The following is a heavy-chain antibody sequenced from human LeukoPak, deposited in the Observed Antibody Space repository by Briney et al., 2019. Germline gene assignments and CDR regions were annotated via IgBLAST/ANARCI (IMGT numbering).Heavy chain of an antibody. CDR3: AKYAAMSGPNWFGP. D-gene: IGHD2-2*01. J-gene: IGHJ5*02. CDR1: GGSISGYF. V-gene: IGHV4-59*01. CDR2: IHYTGTT. Sequence: PSETLSLTCTASGGSISGYFWSWIRQPAGKGLEWIGYIHYTGTTSYNPSLKGRLTISTDASKNQFSLKLTSVTAADTAVYYCAKYAAMSGPNWFGPWGQGTLVTVSS.